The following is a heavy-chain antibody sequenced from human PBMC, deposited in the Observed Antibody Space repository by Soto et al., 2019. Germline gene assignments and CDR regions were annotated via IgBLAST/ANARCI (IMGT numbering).Heavy chain of an antibody. V-gene: IGHV3-23*01. Sequence: AGSLRLSCAASGSTFSSYAMSWVRQAPGKGLEWVSAISGSGGSTYYADSVKGRFTISRDNSKNTLYLQMNSLRAEDTAVYYCAKDVPYCSGGSCYSWFDYWGQGTLVTVSS. CDR3: AKDVPYCSGGSCYSWFDY. CDR2: ISGSGGST. D-gene: IGHD2-15*01. CDR1: GSTFSSYA. J-gene: IGHJ4*02.